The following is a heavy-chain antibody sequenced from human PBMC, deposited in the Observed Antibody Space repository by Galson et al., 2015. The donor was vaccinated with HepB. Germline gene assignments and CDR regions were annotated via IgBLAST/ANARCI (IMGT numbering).Heavy chain of an antibody. CDR3: ASEYSSHYYYYGMDV. CDR2: INTNTGNP. CDR1: GYTFTSYA. Sequence: SVKVSCKASGYTFTSYAMNWVRQAPGQGLEWMGWINTNTGNPTYAQGFTGRFVFSLDTSVSTAYLQISSLKAEDTAVYYCASEYSSHYYYYGMDVWGQGTTVTVSS. V-gene: IGHV7-4-1*02. D-gene: IGHD6-13*01. J-gene: IGHJ6*02.